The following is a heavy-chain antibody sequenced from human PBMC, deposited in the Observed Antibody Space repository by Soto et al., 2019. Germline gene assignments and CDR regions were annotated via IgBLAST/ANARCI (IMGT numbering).Heavy chain of an antibody. D-gene: IGHD3-9*01. Sequence: GGSLRLSCSASGFTFSEYSMHWVRQAPGKGLQYVSTISSDGDITYYADSVRGRFTISRDNSKNTLYLQMNSLRPEDTAVYYCVKVSTFYDILTGYYSTNFFDPWGQGALVTVSS. CDR2: ISSDGDIT. CDR3: VKVSTFYDILTGYYSTNFFDP. V-gene: IGHV3-64D*06. CDR1: GFTFSEYS. J-gene: IGHJ5*02.